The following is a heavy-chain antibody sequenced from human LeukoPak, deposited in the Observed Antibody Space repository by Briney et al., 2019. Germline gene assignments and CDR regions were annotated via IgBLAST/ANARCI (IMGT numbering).Heavy chain of an antibody. CDR3: AKQVVRGVIITSFDY. V-gene: IGHV3-23*01. Sequence: GGSLRLSCAASGFTFSSYAMSWVRQAPGKGLEWVSGISGSGGSTYYADSVKGRFTISRDNSKNTLYLQMNSLRAEDTAVYYCAKQVVRGVIITSFDYWGQGTLVTVSS. CDR1: GFTFSSYA. CDR2: ISGSGGST. D-gene: IGHD3-10*01. J-gene: IGHJ4*02.